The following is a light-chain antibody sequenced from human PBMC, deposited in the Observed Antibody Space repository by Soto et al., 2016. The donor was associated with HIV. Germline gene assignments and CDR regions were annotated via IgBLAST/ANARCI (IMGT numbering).Light chain of an antibody. CDR2: GAA. Sequence: DIQMTQSPSSVSASVGDRVTITCRTNQSIGSWLAWYQQKAGKAPKLLIYGAASLQSGVPSRFSGSGSGTEFTLTISSLQPEDLATYYCQQANSFPMFTFGPGTKVDIK. V-gene: IGKV1-12*01. CDR3: QQANSFPMFT. J-gene: IGKJ3*01. CDR1: QSIGSW.